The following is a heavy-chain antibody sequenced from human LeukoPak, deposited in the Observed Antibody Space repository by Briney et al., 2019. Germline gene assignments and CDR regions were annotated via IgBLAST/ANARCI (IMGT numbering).Heavy chain of an antibody. V-gene: IGHV3-30-3*01. CDR1: GFTFSSYT. J-gene: IGHJ4*02. CDR3: ARDPLGYCSGGSCFDPDY. CDR2: ISSDGSNK. Sequence: GRSLRLSCAASGFTFSSYTMHWVRQAPGKGLEWVAIISSDGSNKYYADSVKGRFTISRDNSKNTLYLQMNSLRAEDTAVYYCARDPLGYCSGGSCFDPDYWGQGTLVTVSS. D-gene: IGHD2-15*01.